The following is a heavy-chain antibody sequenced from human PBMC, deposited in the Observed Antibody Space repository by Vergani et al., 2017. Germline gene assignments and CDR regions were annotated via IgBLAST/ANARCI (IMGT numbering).Heavy chain of an antibody. CDR3: ARVPYDSSGYYYLTFDY. Sequence: QVQLVQSGAEVKKPGASVKVSCKASGYTFTGYYMHWVRQAPGQGLEWMGWINPNSGGTNYAQKFQGRVTMTRDTSISTAYMELSRLRSDDTAVYYCARVPYDSSGYYYLTFDYWGQGTLVTVSS. CDR1: GYTFTGYY. CDR2: INPNSGGT. J-gene: IGHJ4*02. D-gene: IGHD3-22*01. V-gene: IGHV1-2*02.